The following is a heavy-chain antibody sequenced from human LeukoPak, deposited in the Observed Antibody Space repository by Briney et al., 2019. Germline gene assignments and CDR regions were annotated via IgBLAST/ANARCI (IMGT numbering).Heavy chain of an antibody. CDR2: INHSGST. CDR1: GGSFSGYY. Sequence: PSETLSLTCAVYGGSFSGYYWSWIRKPPGKGLEWIGEINHSGSTNYNPSLKSRVTISVDTSKNQFSLMLSSVTAADTAVYYCARGPLSYDYVWGSYRKRYFDYWGQGTLVTVSS. J-gene: IGHJ4*02. CDR3: ARGPLSYDYVWGSYRKRYFDY. D-gene: IGHD3-16*02. V-gene: IGHV4-34*01.